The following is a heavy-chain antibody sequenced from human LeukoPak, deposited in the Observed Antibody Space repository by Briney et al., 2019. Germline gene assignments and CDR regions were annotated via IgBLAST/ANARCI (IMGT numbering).Heavy chain of an antibody. CDR3: LPNGPNYFMDV. J-gene: IGHJ6*03. CDR1: VFTVSGNH. Sequence: PGGSLRLSCAASVFTVSGNHMNWVRQAPGKGLEWVSVIYSFGRTHYADSVKGRFTISRDNSKNTLYLQMSSLRADDTAVYYCLPNGPNYFMDVWGQGTTVTVSS. V-gene: IGHV3-66*02. CDR2: IYSFGRT. D-gene: IGHD1-1*01.